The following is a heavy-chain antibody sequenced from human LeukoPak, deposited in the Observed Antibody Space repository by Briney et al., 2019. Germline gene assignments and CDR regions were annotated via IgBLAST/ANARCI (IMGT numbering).Heavy chain of an antibody. D-gene: IGHD6-19*01. CDR3: AREGTAVAGRGWRAFDI. CDR2: INPSNGDT. Sequence: ASVKVSCKASGYTFTSNLLHWVRQAPGQGLEWMGIINPSNGDTNYAQKFQGRVTMTGNTSTSTAYMDLYSLTSEDTAVYHCAREGTAVAGRGWRAFDIWGQGTMVTVSS. V-gene: IGHV1-46*01. CDR1: GYTFTSNL. J-gene: IGHJ3*02.